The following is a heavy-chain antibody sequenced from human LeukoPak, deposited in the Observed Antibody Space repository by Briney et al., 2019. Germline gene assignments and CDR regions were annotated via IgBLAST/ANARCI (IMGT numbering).Heavy chain of an antibody. D-gene: IGHD5-24*01. CDR1: GFTFSSYE. CDR3: AKDEREMATITSNDY. Sequence: GGSLRLSCAASGFTFSSYEMDWVRQAPGKGLEWVSAISGSGGSTYYADSVKGRFTISRDNSKNTLHLQMNSLRAEDTAVYYCAKDEREMATITSNDYWGQGTLVTVSS. CDR2: ISGSGGST. V-gene: IGHV3-23*01. J-gene: IGHJ4*02.